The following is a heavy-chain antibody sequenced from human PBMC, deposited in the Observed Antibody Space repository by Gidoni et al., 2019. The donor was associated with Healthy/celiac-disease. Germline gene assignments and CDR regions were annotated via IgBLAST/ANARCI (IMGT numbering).Heavy chain of an antibody. J-gene: IGHJ6*02. V-gene: IGHV3-21*01. CDR1: GFPFSSYS. Sequence: EVQLVESGGGLVKPGGSLRLSCAASGFPFSSYSMNWVRQAPGKGLEWVSSISSSSSYIYYADSVKGRFTISRDNAKNSLYLQMNSLRAEDTAVYYCAREIGYCSSTSCYSSYYGMDVWGQGTTVTVSS. CDR3: AREIGYCSSTSCYSSYYGMDV. CDR2: ISSSSSYI. D-gene: IGHD2-2*01.